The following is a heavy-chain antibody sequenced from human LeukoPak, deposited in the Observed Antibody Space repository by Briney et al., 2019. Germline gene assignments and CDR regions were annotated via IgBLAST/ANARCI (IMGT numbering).Heavy chain of an antibody. CDR2: IFGSGGSA. V-gene: IGHV3-23*01. Sequence: QPGGSLRLSCEASGFTFGSYARYWVRQAPGKGLEWVAGIFGSGGSAHYADSAKGRFTISRDNSKDTVYLQINSLRAEDTAVYYCGKPTTGYSSGQKPAWPVDYWGQGTLVTVSS. D-gene: IGHD6-19*01. J-gene: IGHJ4*02. CDR3: GKPTTGYSSGQKPAWPVDY. CDR1: GFTFGSYA.